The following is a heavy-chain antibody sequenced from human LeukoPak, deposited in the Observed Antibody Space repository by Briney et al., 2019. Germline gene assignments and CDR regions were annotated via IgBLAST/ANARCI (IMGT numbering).Heavy chain of an antibody. D-gene: IGHD3-16*02. CDR1: GYTFTGYY. Sequence: ASVKVSCKASGYTFTGYYMHWVRQAPGQGLEWMGWINPNNGGTNYAQKFQGRVTMTRGTSISTAYMELSRLTSDDTAVYYCARGETYYDYVWGSYRPAYFDNWGQGTLVTVSS. J-gene: IGHJ4*02. V-gene: IGHV1-2*02. CDR3: ARGETYYDYVWGSYRPAYFDN. CDR2: INPNNGGT.